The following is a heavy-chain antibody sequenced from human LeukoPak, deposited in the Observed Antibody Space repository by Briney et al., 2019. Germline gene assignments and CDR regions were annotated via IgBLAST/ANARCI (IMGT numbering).Heavy chain of an antibody. J-gene: IGHJ4*02. CDR3: ARGRRRHDILTGYYYYFDY. CDR1: GYTFTSYY. CDR2: INPSGGST. D-gene: IGHD3-9*01. V-gene: IGHV1-46*01. Sequence: ASVKVSCKASGYTFTSYYMHWVRQAPGQGLEWMGIINPSGGSTSYAQKFQGRVTMTRDTSTSTVYMELSSLRSGDTAVYYCARGRRRHDILTGYYYYFDYWGQGTLVTVSS.